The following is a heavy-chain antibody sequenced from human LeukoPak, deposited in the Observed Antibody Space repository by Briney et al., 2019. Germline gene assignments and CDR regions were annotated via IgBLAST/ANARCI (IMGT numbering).Heavy chain of an antibody. CDR2: IYSSGRT. Sequence: SETLSLTCTVSGDSINSGSYYWSWIRQPAGKGLEWIGRIYSSGRTNYNPSLKSRVTISIDTSKNQFSLKLSSVTAADTAVYYCAGLSSWYQFKVWFDPWGQGTLVTVSS. V-gene: IGHV4-61*02. D-gene: IGHD6-13*01. CDR1: GDSINSGSYY. CDR3: AGLSSWYQFKVWFDP. J-gene: IGHJ5*02.